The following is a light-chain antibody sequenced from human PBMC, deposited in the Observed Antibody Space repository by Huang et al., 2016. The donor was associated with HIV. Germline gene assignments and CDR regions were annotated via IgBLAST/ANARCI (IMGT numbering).Light chain of an antibody. CDR2: DAS. Sequence: EIVLTQSPATLYLSPGARDTLSCGATQTVRNRFLAWFQQKPGLAPRLLIYDASVSAPGLPDSFSGSGSGTDFTLTINRLEPEDFAVYYCQQYGDSSYSFGQGTKLQIK. J-gene: IGKJ2*01. V-gene: IGKV3D-20*01. CDR3: QQYGDSSYS. CDR1: QTVRNRF.